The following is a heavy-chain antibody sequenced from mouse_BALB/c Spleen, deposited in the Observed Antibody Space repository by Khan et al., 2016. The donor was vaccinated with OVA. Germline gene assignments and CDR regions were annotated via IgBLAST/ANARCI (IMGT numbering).Heavy chain of an antibody. D-gene: IGHD1-1*01. CDR1: GYSITTNYA. CDR3: ARKDYYGYAVDY. J-gene: IGHJ4*01. CDR2: ISYSGST. V-gene: IGHV3-2*02. Sequence: EVELVESGPGLVKPSQSLSLTCTVTGYSITTNYAWDWIRQFPGNKLEWMGYISYSGSTSSNPSLQSRISITRDPSKNQFVLQLHSVTTEDTATDYCARKDYYGYAVDYWGQGTSVTVSS.